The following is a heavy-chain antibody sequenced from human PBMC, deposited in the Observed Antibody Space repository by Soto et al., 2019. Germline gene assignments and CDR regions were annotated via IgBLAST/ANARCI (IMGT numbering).Heavy chain of an antibody. V-gene: IGHV1-24*01. CDR2: FDPEDGET. Sequence: ASVKVSCKVSGYTLTELSMHWVRQAPGKGLDWMGGFDPEDGETIYAQKFQGRVTMTEDTSTDTAYMELSSLRSEDTAVYYCATADVAGSGYYNFDYWGQGTLVTVSS. J-gene: IGHJ4*02. CDR3: ATADVAGSGYYNFDY. CDR1: GYTLTELS. D-gene: IGHD3-3*01.